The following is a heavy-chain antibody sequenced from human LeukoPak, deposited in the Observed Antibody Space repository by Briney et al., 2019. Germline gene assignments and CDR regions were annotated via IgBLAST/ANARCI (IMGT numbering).Heavy chain of an antibody. V-gene: IGHV4-30-2*01. D-gene: IGHD6-13*01. CDR1: GGSISRGGHS. Sequence: TLSLTCAISGGSISRGGHSWRWIRQPPGKGLEWIGYFYHSGSTYYSPSLKSRVTISVDRSKNQFSLKLSSVTAADTAVYYCARGLTSSSFDYWGQGTLVTVSS. J-gene: IGHJ4*02. CDR3: ARGLTSSSFDY. CDR2: FYHSGST.